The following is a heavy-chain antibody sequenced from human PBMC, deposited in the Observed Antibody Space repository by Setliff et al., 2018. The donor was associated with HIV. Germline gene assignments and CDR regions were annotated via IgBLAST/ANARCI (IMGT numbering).Heavy chain of an antibody. Sequence: PGGSLRLSCVASGFTFGDHAMHWVRQAPGKGLECVSLMTNTGNVINYADSVKGRFTISRDNSRNPLYLQMSGLRIEDKATYFCAKDAKGSIDYWGQGTLVTVSS. CDR1: GFTFGDHA. J-gene: IGHJ4*02. CDR3: AKDAKGSIDY. D-gene: IGHD1-26*01. V-gene: IGHV3-30-3*01. CDR2: MTNTGNVI.